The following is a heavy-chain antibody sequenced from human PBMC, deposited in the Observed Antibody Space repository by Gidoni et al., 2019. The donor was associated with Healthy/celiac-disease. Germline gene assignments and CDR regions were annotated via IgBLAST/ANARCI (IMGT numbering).Heavy chain of an antibody. CDR3: ARTDYGDHDYYYYYGMDV. CDR2: IYHSGST. D-gene: IGHD4-17*01. CDR1: AGSISRSHW. Sequence: QVQLQESGPGLVKPSATLSLTCAVSAGSISRSHWWSWVRQPPGKGLEWIGEIYHSGSTNYNPSLKSRVTISVDKSKNQFSLKLSSVTAADTAVYYCARTDYGDHDYYYYYGMDVWGQGTTVTVSS. J-gene: IGHJ6*02. V-gene: IGHV4-4*02.